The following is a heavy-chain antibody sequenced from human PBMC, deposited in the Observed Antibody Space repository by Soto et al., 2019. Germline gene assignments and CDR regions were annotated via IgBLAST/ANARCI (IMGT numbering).Heavy chain of an antibody. D-gene: IGHD5-12*01. CDR1: GGTFSSYA. V-gene: IGHV1-69*13. Sequence: EASVKVSCKASGGTFSSYAISWVRQAPGQGVEWMGWIIPIFGTANYAQKFQGRVTITADESTSTAYMELSSLRSEDTAVYYCARVGRDGYNYVFDYWGQGTLVTVSS. CDR2: IIPIFGTA. J-gene: IGHJ4*02. CDR3: ARVGRDGYNYVFDY.